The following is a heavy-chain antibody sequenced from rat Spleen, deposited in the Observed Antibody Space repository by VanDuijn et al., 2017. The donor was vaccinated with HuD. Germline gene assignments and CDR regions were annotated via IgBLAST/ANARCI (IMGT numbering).Heavy chain of an antibody. CDR2: IWNGGGT. V-gene: IGHV2-1*01. D-gene: IGHD1-7*01. J-gene: IGHJ2*01. Sequence: QVQLKESGPGLVQPSQTLSLTCTVSGFSLISNSVSWVRQPPGKGLEWMGAIWNGGGTDYNSALKSRLSISRDTSKSQVFLAMDSLQTEDTAIYFCIRGRYGSPASYYFDYWGQGVMVTVSS. CDR3: IRGRYGSPASYYFDY. CDR1: GFSLISNS.